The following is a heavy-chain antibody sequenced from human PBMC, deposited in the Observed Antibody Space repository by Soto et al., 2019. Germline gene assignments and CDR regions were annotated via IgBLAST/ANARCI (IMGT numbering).Heavy chain of an antibody. D-gene: IGHD3-22*01. J-gene: IGHJ5*02. CDR1: GCNFSSHG. CDR2: IWYDGSNK. Sequence: PVRPLRLSWAASGCNFSSHGMRWVRQAPGKGLEWVAVIWYDGSNKCYADSVKGRFTISRDNSKNTLYLQMNSLRAEDTAVYYCARVSIDRDYYDSSGYPPNWLDPWGQGTLVTVSS. V-gene: IGHV3-33*01. CDR3: ARVSIDRDYYDSSGYPPNWLDP.